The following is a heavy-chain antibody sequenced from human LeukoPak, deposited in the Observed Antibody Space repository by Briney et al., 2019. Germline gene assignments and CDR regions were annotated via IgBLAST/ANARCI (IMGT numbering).Heavy chain of an antibody. J-gene: IGHJ4*02. Sequence: GRSLRLSCAASGFTFDDYAMHWVRQAPGKGREWVSGNSWNSGSVGYPDGVTGCFPLSRDNANISLYLHMNSLSAGETALSSCAKGSRYSYGPPFDYWGQGTLVTVSS. D-gene: IGHD5-18*01. CDR2: NSWNSGSV. CDR3: AKGSRYSYGPPFDY. V-gene: IGHV3-9*01. CDR1: GFTFDDYA.